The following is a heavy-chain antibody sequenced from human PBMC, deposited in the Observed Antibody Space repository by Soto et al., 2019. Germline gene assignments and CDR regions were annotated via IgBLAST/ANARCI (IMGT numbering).Heavy chain of an antibody. V-gene: IGHV1-3*01. CDR3: ATAISATTFDH. CDR1: GNIFNDYE. Sequence: QVHLVQSGAEVKAPGASVRISCATSGNIFNDYEIHWLRQAPGQRLEWMGWINGGNGNTGSPQRFQSRFTMSRDTSARTSYVELRSLSPEDTAVYYCATAISATTFDHWGQGTLVTVSP. CDR2: INGGNGNT. J-gene: IGHJ4*02.